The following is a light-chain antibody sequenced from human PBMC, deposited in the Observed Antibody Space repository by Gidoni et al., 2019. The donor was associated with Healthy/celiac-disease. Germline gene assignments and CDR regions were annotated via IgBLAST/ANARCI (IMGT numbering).Light chain of an antibody. V-gene: IGLV1-40*01. Sequence: QSVLPQPPSVSAAPCQRVTISCTGSSFNIGAGYDVHWYQQLPGTAPKLLIYGNSNRPSAGPDRCSGSKSGTSASRAITGLQAEDEADYYCQSYDSSMSGYVFGTGTKVTVL. J-gene: IGLJ1*01. CDR1: SFNIGAGYD. CDR3: QSYDSSMSGYV. CDR2: GNS.